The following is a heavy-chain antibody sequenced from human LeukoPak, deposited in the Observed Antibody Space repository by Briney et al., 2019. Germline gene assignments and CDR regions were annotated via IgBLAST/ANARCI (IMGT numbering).Heavy chain of an antibody. V-gene: IGHV4-34*01. CDR2: INHSGST. D-gene: IGHD1-26*01. CDR1: GGSFSGYY. CDR3: ARQSGSYYRRGGYFDY. J-gene: IGHJ4*02. Sequence: SETLSLTCAVYGGSFSGYYWSWIRQPPGKGLEWIGEINHSGSTNYNPSLKSRVTISVDTSKNQFSLKLSSVAAADTAVYYCARQSGSYYRRGGYFDYWGQGTLVTVSS.